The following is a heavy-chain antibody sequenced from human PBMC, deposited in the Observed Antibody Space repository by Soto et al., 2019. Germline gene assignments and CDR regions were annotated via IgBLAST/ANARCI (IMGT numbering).Heavy chain of an antibody. Sequence: GGSLRLSCAASGFTFSSYSMNWVRQAPGKGLEWVSYISSSSSTIYYADSVKGRFTISRDNAKNSLYLQMNSLRDEDTAVYYCARDPFWSGYYRQYYYYYGMDVWGQGTTVTVSS. V-gene: IGHV3-48*02. CDR2: ISSSSSTI. CDR1: GFTFSSYS. CDR3: ARDPFWSGYYRQYYYYYGMDV. J-gene: IGHJ6*02. D-gene: IGHD3-3*01.